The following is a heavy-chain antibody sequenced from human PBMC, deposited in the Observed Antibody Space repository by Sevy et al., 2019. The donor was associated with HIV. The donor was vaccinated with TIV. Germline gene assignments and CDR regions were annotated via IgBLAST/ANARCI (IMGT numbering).Heavy chain of an antibody. CDR3: AGPAMVRGVIITHWFDP. J-gene: IGHJ5*02. D-gene: IGHD3-10*01. Sequence: GESLKISCKGSGYSFTSYWIGWVRQMPGKGLEWMGIIYPGDSDTRYSPSFQGQVTISADKSISTAYLQWSSLKASDPRMYYCAGPAMVRGVIITHWFDPWGQGTLVTVSS. CDR2: IYPGDSDT. CDR1: GYSFTSYW. V-gene: IGHV5-51*01.